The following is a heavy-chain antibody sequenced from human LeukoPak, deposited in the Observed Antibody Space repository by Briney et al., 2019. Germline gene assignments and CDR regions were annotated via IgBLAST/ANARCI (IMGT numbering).Heavy chain of an antibody. J-gene: IGHJ4*02. Sequence: AASVKVSCKASGYTFTSYGISWVRQAPGQGLEWMGWISAYNGNTNYAQKFQGRVTMTRNTSISTAYMELSSLRSEDTAVYYCARAYDTMVRGVSGYWGQGTLVTVSS. CDR1: GYTFTSYG. CDR2: ISAYNGNT. D-gene: IGHD3-10*01. V-gene: IGHV1-18*01. CDR3: ARAYDTMVRGVSGY.